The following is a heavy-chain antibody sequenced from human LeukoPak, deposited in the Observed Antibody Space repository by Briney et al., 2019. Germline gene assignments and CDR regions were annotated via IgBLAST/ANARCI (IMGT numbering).Heavy chain of an antibody. CDR3: ARERSSGYSYGYNWFDP. Sequence: SETLSLTCTVSGGSISSSSYYWSWIRQPPGKGLEWIGYIYYSGSTNYNPSLKSRVTISVDTSKNQFSLKLSSVTAADTAVYYCARERSSGYSYGYNWFDPWGQGTLVTVSS. V-gene: IGHV4-61*01. J-gene: IGHJ5*02. CDR1: GGSISSSSYY. D-gene: IGHD5-18*01. CDR2: IYYSGST.